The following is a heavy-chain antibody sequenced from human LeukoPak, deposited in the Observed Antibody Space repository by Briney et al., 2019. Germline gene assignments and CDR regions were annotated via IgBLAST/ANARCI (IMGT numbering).Heavy chain of an antibody. CDR1: GGSISSGGYY. V-gene: IGHV4-31*03. J-gene: IGHJ4*02. CDR2: IYYSGST. Sequence: SETLSLTCTVSGGSISSGGYYWSWLRQHPGKGLEWIGYIYYSGSTYYNPSLKSRVTISVDTSKNQFSLKLSSVTAADTAVYYCARDRQDGGVVIPTGYWGQGTLVTVSS. D-gene: IGHD3-3*01. CDR3: ARDRQDGGVVIPTGY.